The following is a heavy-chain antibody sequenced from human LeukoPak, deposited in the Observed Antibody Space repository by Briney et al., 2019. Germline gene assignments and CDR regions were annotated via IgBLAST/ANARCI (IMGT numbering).Heavy chain of an antibody. V-gene: IGHV4-59*06. CDR1: GGSIRSYY. CDR3: ASREGVRVGYFDY. CDR2: IYYSGST. D-gene: IGHD3-10*01. Sequence: SETLSLTCTVSGGSIRSYYWSWIRQHPGKGLEWIGYIYYSGSTYYNPSLKSRVTISVDTSKNQFSLNLSSVTAADTAVYYCASREGVRVGYFDYWGQGTLVTVSS. J-gene: IGHJ4*02.